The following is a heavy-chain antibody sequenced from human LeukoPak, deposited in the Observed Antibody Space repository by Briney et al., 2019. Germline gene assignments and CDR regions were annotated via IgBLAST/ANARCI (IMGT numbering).Heavy chain of an antibody. D-gene: IGHD4-11*01. CDR3: AKGAQRGFDYSSALQY. Sequence: GGSLRLSCAASGFIFTDYGFHSVRQAPGKRLEWVAAIWSDESNMYYGNSVKGRFFIQRDDSQNTVYLEMSSLRAEDTAVYYCAKGAQRGFDYSSALQYWGQGSLVTVSS. CDR1: GFIFTDYG. V-gene: IGHV3-33*06. J-gene: IGHJ4*02. CDR2: IWSDESNM.